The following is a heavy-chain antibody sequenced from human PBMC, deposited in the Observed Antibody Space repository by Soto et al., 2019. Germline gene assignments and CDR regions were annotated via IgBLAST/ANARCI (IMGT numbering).Heavy chain of an antibody. D-gene: IGHD4-17*01. CDR2: IYYSGST. CDR3: ASWTTVTTQRFDAFDI. Sequence: SETLSLTCTVSGGSISSYYWSWIRQPPGKGLEWIGYIYYSGSTNYNPSLKSRVTISVDTSKNQFSLKLSSVTAADTAVYYCASWTTVTTQRFDAFDICGQRTMVTVSS. V-gene: IGHV4-59*01. CDR1: GGSISSYY. J-gene: IGHJ3*02.